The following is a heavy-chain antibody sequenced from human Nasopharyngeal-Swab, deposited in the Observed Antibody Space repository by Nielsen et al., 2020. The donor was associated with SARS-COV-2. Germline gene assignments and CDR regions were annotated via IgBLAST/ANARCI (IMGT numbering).Heavy chain of an antibody. CDR2: VSGSGADT. CDR1: GFTFASYA. J-gene: IGHJ4*02. Sequence: GGSLRLSCAASGFTFASYAMNWVRQTPGKGLEWVSAVSGSGADTYYADSVKGRFTISRDNSKNTLYLQMNSLRAEDTAVYYCAKQSWGYSYGYYFDYWGQGTLVTVSS. V-gene: IGHV3-23*01. D-gene: IGHD5-18*01. CDR3: AKQSWGYSYGYYFDY.